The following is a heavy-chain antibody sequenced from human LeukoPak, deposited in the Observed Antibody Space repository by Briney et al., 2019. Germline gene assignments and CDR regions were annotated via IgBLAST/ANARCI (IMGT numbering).Heavy chain of an antibody. V-gene: IGHV1-69*04. CDR2: IIPILGIA. CDR3: ARANRIQLWSPYFDY. J-gene: IGHJ4*02. D-gene: IGHD5-18*01. CDR1: GGTFTSYA. Sequence: ASVKVSCKASGGTFTSYAISWVRQAPGQGVEWRGRIIPILGIANYAQKFQGRVTITADKSTSTAYMELSSLRSEDTAVYYCARANRIQLWSPYFDYWGQGTLVTVSS.